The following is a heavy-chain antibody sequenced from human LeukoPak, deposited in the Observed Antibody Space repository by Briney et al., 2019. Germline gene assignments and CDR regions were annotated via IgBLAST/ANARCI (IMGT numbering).Heavy chain of an antibody. CDR2: INDSGGRT. CDR1: GFTFSSYW. D-gene: IGHD5-12*01. J-gene: IGHJ4*02. CDR3: AKLIPYSGWPFDY. Sequence: GGSLRLSCAASGFTFSSYWMSWVRQAPGKGLEWVSTINDSGGRTYYADSVKGRFTISRDNSKNTLDLQMNSLRAEDTAVYYCAKLIPYSGWPFDYWGQGTMVTVSS. V-gene: IGHV3-23*01.